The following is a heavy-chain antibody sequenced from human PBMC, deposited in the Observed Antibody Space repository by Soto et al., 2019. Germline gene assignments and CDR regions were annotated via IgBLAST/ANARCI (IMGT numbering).Heavy chain of an antibody. CDR2: ISYDGSNK. J-gene: IGHJ6*02. Sequence: QVQLVESGGGVVQHGRSLRLSCAASGFTFSSYGMHWVRQAPGKGLEWVAVISYDGSNKYYADSVKGRFTISRDNSKNTLYLQMNSLRAEDTAVYYCAKGGRLIAAASGMDVWGQGTTVTVSS. CDR1: GFTFSSYG. D-gene: IGHD6-13*01. V-gene: IGHV3-30*18. CDR3: AKGGRLIAAASGMDV.